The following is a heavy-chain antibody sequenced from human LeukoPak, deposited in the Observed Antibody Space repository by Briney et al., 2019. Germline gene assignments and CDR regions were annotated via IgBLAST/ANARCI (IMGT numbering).Heavy chain of an antibody. CDR1: GFTFSSYG. CDR3: AKLELYYDFWSGYFDFDY. J-gene: IGHJ4*02. D-gene: IGHD3-3*01. Sequence: GGSLRLSCAASGFTFSSYGMHWVRQAPGKGLXXXXXXXXXGSNKYYADSVXGRFTVXRDNSKNTLYLQMNSLRAEVTAVYYCAKLELYYDFWSGYFDFDYWGQGTLVTVSS. V-gene: IGHV3-30*02. CDR2: XXXXGSNK.